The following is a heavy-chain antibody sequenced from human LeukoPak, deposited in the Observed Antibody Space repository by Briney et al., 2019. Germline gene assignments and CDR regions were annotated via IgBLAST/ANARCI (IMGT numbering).Heavy chain of an antibody. CDR2: INPNSGGT. J-gene: IGHJ4*02. V-gene: IGHV1-2*02. CDR1: VDTFNADY. Sequence: GASVKVFCAACVDTFNADYLHGARQAPGQGLEWMGWINPNSGGTNYAQTFQGRVTMTRDTSISTAYMHLSTLRSDDTAVHYFTRVAHCRQRFDFWGQGTLVTVS. D-gene: IGHD2-21*02. CDR3: TRVAHCRQRFDF.